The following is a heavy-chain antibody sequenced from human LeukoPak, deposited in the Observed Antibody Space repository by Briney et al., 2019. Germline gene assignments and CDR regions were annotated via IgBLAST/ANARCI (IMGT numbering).Heavy chain of an antibody. CDR3: SKDERTIFVAHSDRDY. D-gene: IGHD3-3*02. CDR2: INSYNGKT. J-gene: IGHJ4*02. Sequence: ASVKVSCKASGYTFNSYGLSWVRQAPGQGLEWIGWINSYNGKTNYEQSFQGRVTFTTDTSTSTAYMEMRSLRSDDTAVYYCSKDERTIFVAHSDRDYWGQGTMVTVSS. CDR1: GYTFNSYG. V-gene: IGHV1-18*01.